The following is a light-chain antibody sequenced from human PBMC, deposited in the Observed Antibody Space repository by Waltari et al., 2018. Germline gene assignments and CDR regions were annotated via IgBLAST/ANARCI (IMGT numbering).Light chain of an antibody. CDR3: QQYNNWPPNT. Sequence: EIVMTQSPATLSVSPGERATLSCRASQSVSSNFAWYQQKPGQAPRLLIYGASTRATGIPARFSGSGSGREFTLTISSLQSEDFAVYYCQQYNNWPPNTFGQGTRLEIK. CDR2: GAS. V-gene: IGKV3-15*01. CDR1: QSVSSN. J-gene: IGKJ5*01.